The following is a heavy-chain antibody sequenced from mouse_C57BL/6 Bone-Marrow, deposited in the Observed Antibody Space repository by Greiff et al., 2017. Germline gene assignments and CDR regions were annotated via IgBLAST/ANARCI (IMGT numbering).Heavy chain of an antibody. V-gene: IGHV6-6*01. D-gene: IGHD2-4*01. CDR2: IRNKANNHAT. CDR1: GFTFSDAW. J-gene: IGHJ4*01. Sequence: EVMLVESGGGLVQPGGSMKLSCAASGFTFSDAWMDWVRQSPEKGLEWVAEIRNKANNHATYYAESVKGRFTISRDDSKSSVYLQMNSLRAEDTGIYYCTREKGDYLYAMDYWGQGTSVTVSS. CDR3: TREKGDYLYAMDY.